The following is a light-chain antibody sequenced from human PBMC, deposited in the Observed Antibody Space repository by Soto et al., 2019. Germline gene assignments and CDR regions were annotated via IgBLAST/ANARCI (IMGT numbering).Light chain of an antibody. J-gene: IGKJ1*01. CDR1: QSIHSSN. V-gene: IGKV3-20*01. CDR2: GAS. Sequence: EIVLTQSPGTLSLSPGETATLSCRASQSIHSSNLAWFQQKPGRAPRLLIYGASSRATGIPDRFSGYGSGTDFTLTISTLEPEDFAVYYGQRYGDSPDWERWSFGQGTKVEV. CDR3: QRYGDSPDWERWS.